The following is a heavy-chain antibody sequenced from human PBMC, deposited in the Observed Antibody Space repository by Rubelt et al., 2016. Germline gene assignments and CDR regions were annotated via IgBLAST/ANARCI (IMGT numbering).Heavy chain of an antibody. CDR2: LNSDGSST. CDR1: GFTFSNYW. J-gene: IGHJ4*02. Sequence: EVQLMESGGGLVQPGGSLRLSCAASGFTFSNYWMHWVRQAPGKGLVWVSRLNSDGSSTSYADSVKGRFTISRDNAKNTLYLQMDSMREDDTGVYLCARYAVTTGGDYWGQGTLVTVSS. D-gene: IGHD4-17*01. V-gene: IGHV3-74*01. CDR3: ARYAVTTGGDY.